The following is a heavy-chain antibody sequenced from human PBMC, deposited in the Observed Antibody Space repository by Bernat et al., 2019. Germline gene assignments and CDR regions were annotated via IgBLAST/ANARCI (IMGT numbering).Heavy chain of an antibody. CDR1: GVTFSSYS. D-gene: IGHD3-10*01. CDR2: ISSSSSYI. V-gene: IGHV3-21*01. CDR3: AGSGSLYYFDY. Sequence: EVQLVESGGGLVKPGGSLRLSCAASGVTFSSYSMNWVRQAPGKGLEWVSSISSSSSYISYAASLKGRFTISRDNAKNSLYLHMNSLRAADTAVSSCAGSGSLYYFDYWGQGTLVTVSS. J-gene: IGHJ4*02.